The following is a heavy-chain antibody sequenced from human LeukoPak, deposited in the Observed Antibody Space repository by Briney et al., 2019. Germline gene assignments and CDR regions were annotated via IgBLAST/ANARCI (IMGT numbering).Heavy chain of an antibody. CDR3: ARGGPPYALDI. CDR2: IRRDGSEK. CDR1: GFTFSNYY. V-gene: IGHV3-7*01. J-gene: IGHJ3*02. Sequence: TGESLRLSCAASGFTFSNYYMHWVRQAPGKGPEWVADIRRDGSEKNYMDSLKGRFTISRDNAKNSLYLQMNSLRVEDPAVYYCARGGPPYALDIWGQGTMVTVSS. D-gene: IGHD1-14*01.